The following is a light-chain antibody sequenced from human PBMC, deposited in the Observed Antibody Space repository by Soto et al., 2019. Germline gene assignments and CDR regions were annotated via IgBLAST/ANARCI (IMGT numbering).Light chain of an antibody. Sequence: EIVMTQSPATLSVSPGDRVTLSCRASERVGSNVAWYQYKPGQAPRLLIYGASVRATGIPDRFSGSGSETEFTLTISSLQSEDFAVYYCQQWIRWTFGQGTRLELK. J-gene: IGKJ1*01. CDR1: ERVGSN. CDR3: QQWIRWT. V-gene: IGKV3-15*01. CDR2: GAS.